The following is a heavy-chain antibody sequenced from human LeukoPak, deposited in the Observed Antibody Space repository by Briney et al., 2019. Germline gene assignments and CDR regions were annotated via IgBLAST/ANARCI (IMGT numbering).Heavy chain of an antibody. CDR1: GGSFSGYY. Sequence: SETLSLTCAVYGGSFSGYYWSWIRQPPGKGLEWIGEINHSGSTNYNPSLKSRVTISVDTSKNQFSLKLSSVTAADTAVYYCARDEIVVVPAATTNWFDPWGQGTPVTVSS. V-gene: IGHV4-34*01. D-gene: IGHD2-2*01. J-gene: IGHJ5*02. CDR3: ARDEIVVVPAATTNWFDP. CDR2: INHSGST.